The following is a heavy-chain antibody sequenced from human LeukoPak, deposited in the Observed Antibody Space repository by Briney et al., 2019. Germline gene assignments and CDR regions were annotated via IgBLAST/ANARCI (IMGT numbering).Heavy chain of an antibody. CDR2: IYTSGST. D-gene: IGHD6-6*01. Sequence: SETLSLTCTVSGGSISSFFWSWVRQPPGKGLGWIGYIYTSGSTNYNPSLKSRVTISADTSKNQFSLRLSSVTAADTAMYYCARQFTSSSHFDFWGQGTPVTVSS. V-gene: IGHV4-4*09. CDR1: GGSISSFF. CDR3: ARQFTSSSHFDF. J-gene: IGHJ4*02.